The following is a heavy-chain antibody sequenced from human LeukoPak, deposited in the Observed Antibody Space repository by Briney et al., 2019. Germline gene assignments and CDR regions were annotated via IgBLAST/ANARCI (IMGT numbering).Heavy chain of an antibody. V-gene: IGHV4-39*01. Sequence: SETLSLTCTVSGGSISSSSYYWGWIRQPPGKGLEWIGSIYYSGSTYYNPSLKSRVTISVDTSKNQFSPKLSSVTAADTAVYYCARFRVGDYVWGSYRYEVGAFDIWGQGTMVTVSS. J-gene: IGHJ3*02. CDR2: IYYSGST. D-gene: IGHD3-16*02. CDR3: ARFRVGDYVWGSYRYEVGAFDI. CDR1: GGSISSSSYY.